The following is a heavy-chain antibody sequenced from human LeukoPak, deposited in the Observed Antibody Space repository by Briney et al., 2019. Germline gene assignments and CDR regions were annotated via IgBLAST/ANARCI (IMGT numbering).Heavy chain of an antibody. V-gene: IGHV4-39*01. D-gene: IGHD5-18*01. CDR3: ARHQRPYSYGHKGSYFDY. Sequence: PSETLSLTCTVSGGSISSSNYYWGWIRQPPGKGLEWIGEINHSGSTNYNPSLKSRVTISVDTSKNQFSLKLSSVTAADTAVYYCARHQRPYSYGHKGSYFDYWGQGTLVTVSS. CDR1: GGSISSSNYY. J-gene: IGHJ4*02. CDR2: INHSGST.